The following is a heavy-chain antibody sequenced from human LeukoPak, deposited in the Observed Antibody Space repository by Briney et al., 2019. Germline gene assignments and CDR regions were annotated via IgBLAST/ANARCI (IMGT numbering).Heavy chain of an antibody. D-gene: IGHD3-3*01. CDR1: GGSFSGYY. CDR2: INHSGST. J-gene: IGHJ4*02. V-gene: IGHV4-34*01. CDR3: ARLRGDFWSGYQYYFDY. Sequence: SETLSLTCAVYGGSFSGYYWSWIRQPPGKGLEWIGEINHSGSTNYNPSLKSRVTISVDRSKNQFSLKLSSVTAADTAVYYCARLRGDFWSGYQYYFDYWGQGTLVTVSS.